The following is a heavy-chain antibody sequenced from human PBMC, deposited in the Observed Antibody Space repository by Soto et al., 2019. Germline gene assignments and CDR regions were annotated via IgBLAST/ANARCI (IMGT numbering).Heavy chain of an antibody. Sequence: EVQLLESGGGLVQPGGSLRLSCAALGFTFSSYALSWVRRAPGKGLEWVSAISGSGGSTYSADSVKGRFTISRDNSKNTLYLQMNSLRAEDTAVYYCAKYYDFWSGYFSIWGQGTMVTVSS. D-gene: IGHD3-3*01. CDR3: AKYYDFWSGYFSI. CDR1: GFTFSSYA. CDR2: ISGSGGST. V-gene: IGHV3-23*01. J-gene: IGHJ3*02.